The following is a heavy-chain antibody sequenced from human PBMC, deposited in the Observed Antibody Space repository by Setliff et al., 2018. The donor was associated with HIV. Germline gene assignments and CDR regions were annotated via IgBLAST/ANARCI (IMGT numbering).Heavy chain of an antibody. J-gene: IGHJ4*02. Sequence: TSETLSLTCAVSGYSISSGYYWGWIRQPPGKGLEWIGSIYHSGSTYYNLSLKSRVTISVDTSKNQFSLKLSSVTAADTAVYYCARLRYSSSSKDYWGQGTLVTVSS. CDR3: ARLRYSSSSKDY. D-gene: IGHD6-6*01. CDR1: GYSISSGYY. V-gene: IGHV4-38-2*01. CDR2: IYHSGST.